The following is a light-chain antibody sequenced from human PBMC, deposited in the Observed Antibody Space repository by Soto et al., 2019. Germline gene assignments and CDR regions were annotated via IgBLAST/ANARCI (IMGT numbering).Light chain of an antibody. CDR2: GAS. CDR1: QDITSY. CDR3: QQTRAYPST. V-gene: IGKV1-9*01. J-gene: IGKJ4*01. Sequence: DIQMTQSTSSLSASVGDSVTITCRASQDITSYLAWYQQKPGKAPNLLIYGASTLQSGVPSRFSGSGSGTDFTLTISSLQAEDFASYYCQQTRAYPSTFGGGTKVDIK.